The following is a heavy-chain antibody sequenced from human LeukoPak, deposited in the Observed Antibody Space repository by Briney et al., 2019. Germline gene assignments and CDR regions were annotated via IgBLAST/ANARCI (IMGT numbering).Heavy chain of an antibody. CDR2: INSDGSST. J-gene: IGHJ3*02. V-gene: IGHV3-74*01. D-gene: IGHD1-26*01. CDR1: GFTFSSYW. CDR3: ASGSYSGAFDI. Sequence: GGSMRLSCAASGFTFSSYWMHWVRQAPGKGLVWVSRINSDGSSTSYADSVKGRFTISRDNAKNTLYLQMNSLRAEGTAVYYCASGSYSGAFDIWGQGTMVTVSS.